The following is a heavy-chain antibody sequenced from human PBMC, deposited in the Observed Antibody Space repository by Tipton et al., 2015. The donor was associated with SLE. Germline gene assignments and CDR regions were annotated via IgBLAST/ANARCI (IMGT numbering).Heavy chain of an antibody. Sequence: LRLSCSVSGGSIISGSQYWSWIRQPAGKGLEWIGRIYTTGSANYNPSLKSRLSISVDTSKDEFSLKLISVTAADTAVYYCARGGYWKPSLSDSWGQGTLVIVSS. V-gene: IGHV4-61*02. D-gene: IGHD1-1*01. J-gene: IGHJ4*02. CDR3: ARGGYWKPSLSDS. CDR1: GGSIISGSQY. CDR2: IYTTGSA.